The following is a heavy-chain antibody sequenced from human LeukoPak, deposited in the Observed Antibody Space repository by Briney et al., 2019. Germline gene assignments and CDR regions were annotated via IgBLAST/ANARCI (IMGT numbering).Heavy chain of an antibody. D-gene: IGHD2-8*01. J-gene: IGHJ4*02. CDR3: ARATCVNGICYTLY. Sequence: GESLEISCKGSGFIFTGYWIVWVRQMPGKGLEWMGIIYPADSETTYSPSFQGQINISADRPSTTAHLQWSSLKASATAIYYCARATCVNGICYTLYWGQGSLVTVSS. CDR2: IYPADSET. CDR1: GFIFTGYW. V-gene: IGHV5-51*01.